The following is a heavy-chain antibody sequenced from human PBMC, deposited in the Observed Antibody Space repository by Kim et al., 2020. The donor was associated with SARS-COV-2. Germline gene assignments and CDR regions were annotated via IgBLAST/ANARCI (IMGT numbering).Heavy chain of an antibody. CDR1: GFTFSSYG. V-gene: IGHV3-33*01. D-gene: IGHD6-13*01. Sequence: GGSLRLSCAASGFTFSSYGMHWVRQAPGKGLEWVAVIWYDGSNKYYADSVKGRFTISRDNSKNTLYLQMNSLRAEDTAVYYCARPMAAAGTSFDYWGQGTLVTVSS. J-gene: IGHJ4*02. CDR2: IWYDGSNK. CDR3: ARPMAAAGTSFDY.